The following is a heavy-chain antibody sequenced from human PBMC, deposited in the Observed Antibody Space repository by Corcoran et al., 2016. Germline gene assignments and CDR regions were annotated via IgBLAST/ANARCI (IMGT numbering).Heavy chain of an antibody. CDR1: GGSIDTYY. CDR3: STGNYYDSSPGLNWFDP. CDR2: IYYSGST. Sequence: QVQLQQSGPGLVKPSETLSLTCSVSGGSIDTYYWSWNRQSPGKGLEWIGYIYYSGSTNYNPSLKSRVPISVDTSKSQFPLKLSPVTAADAALYYWSTGNYYDSSPGLNWFDPWGQGTLVTVSS. J-gene: IGHJ5*02. D-gene: IGHD3-22*01. V-gene: IGHV4-59*01.